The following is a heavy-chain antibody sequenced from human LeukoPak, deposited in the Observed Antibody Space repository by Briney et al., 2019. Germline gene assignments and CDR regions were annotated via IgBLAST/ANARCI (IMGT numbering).Heavy chain of an antibody. CDR2: ISSSSSYI. CDR3: ARVGGSYFDY. J-gene: IGHJ4*02. Sequence: GGSLRLSCAASGFTFRNYSMNWVRQAPGKGLEWVSSISSSSSYIYYADSVKGRFTISRDNAKNSLYLQMNSLRAEDTAVYYCARVGGSYFDYWGQGTLVTVSS. D-gene: IGHD1-26*01. V-gene: IGHV3-21*01. CDR1: GFTFRNYS.